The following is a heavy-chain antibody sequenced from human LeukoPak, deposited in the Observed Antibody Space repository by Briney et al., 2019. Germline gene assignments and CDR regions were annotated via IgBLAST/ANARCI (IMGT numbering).Heavy chain of an antibody. Sequence: LVKVSCKASGGTFSSYAISWVRQAPGQGLEWMGGIIPIFGTANYAQKFQGRVTITADESTSTAYMELSSLRSEDTAVYYCARDGRSHYYYYMDVWGKGTTVTVSS. CDR3: ARDGRSHYYYYMDV. D-gene: IGHD1-26*01. V-gene: IGHV1-69*13. CDR2: IIPIFGTA. J-gene: IGHJ6*03. CDR1: GGTFSSYA.